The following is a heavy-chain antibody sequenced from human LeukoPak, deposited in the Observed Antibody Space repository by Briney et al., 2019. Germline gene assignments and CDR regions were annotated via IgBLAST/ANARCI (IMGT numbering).Heavy chain of an antibody. J-gene: IGHJ5*02. V-gene: IGHV4-39*07. CDR2: IYYSGST. D-gene: IGHD6-13*01. CDR3: ARGRVSSWPAQGIRRYNWFDP. Sequence: SETLSLTCTVSGGSISRSSYYWGWIRQPPGKGLVWIGSIYYSGSTYYNPSLKSRVTISVDTSKNQFSLKLSSVTAADTAVYYCARGRVSSWPAQGIRRYNWFDPWGQGTLVTVSS. CDR1: GGSISRSSYY.